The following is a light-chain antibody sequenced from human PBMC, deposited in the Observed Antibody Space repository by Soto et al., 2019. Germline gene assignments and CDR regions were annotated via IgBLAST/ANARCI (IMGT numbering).Light chain of an antibody. J-gene: IGKJ1*01. CDR1: QTISTW. CDR2: NAS. V-gene: IGKV1-5*01. Sequence: DIQMTQSPSTLSASVGDRVTITCRASQTISTWLTWYQQKPGKAPNLLIHNASSLETGVPSRFSGSGSGTEFTLTISSLQPDDFATYYCQQYHSHSTWSFGPGAKVEVK. CDR3: QQYHSHSTWS.